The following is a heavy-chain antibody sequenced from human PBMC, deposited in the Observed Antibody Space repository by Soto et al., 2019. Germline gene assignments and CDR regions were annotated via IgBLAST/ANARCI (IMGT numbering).Heavy chain of an antibody. CDR2: ISGSGGST. CDR3: AKDPPMITFGGVIVWFDY. CDR1: GFTFSSYA. J-gene: IGHJ4*02. V-gene: IGHV3-23*01. D-gene: IGHD3-16*02. Sequence: GGSLRLSCAASGFTFSSYAMSWVRQAPGKGLERVSAISGSGGSTYYADSVKGRFTITRDNSKNTLYLQMNSLRAEDTAVYYCAKDPPMITFGGVIVWFDYWGQGTLVTVSS.